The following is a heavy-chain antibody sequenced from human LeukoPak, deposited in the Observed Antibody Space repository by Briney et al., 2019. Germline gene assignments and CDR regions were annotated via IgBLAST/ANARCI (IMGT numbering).Heavy chain of an antibody. CDR3: AKIVAISGRPREGFDY. Sequence: GGSLRLSCAVSGFAFGSEAVSWVRQAPGKGLEWVSAISGTGNSPYYGDSVKGRFTISRDNSKNTLYLQMNSLRAEDTAVYYCAKIVAISGRPREGFDYWGQGTLVTVSS. D-gene: IGHD1-26*01. J-gene: IGHJ4*02. V-gene: IGHV3-23*01. CDR1: GFAFGSEA. CDR2: ISGTGNSP.